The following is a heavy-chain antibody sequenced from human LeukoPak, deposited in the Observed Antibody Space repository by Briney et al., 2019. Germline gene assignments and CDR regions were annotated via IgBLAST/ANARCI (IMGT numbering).Heavy chain of an antibody. CDR2: INHSGST. V-gene: IGHV4-34*01. CDR3: ARGSNQGMDV. CDR1: GGSFSGYY. D-gene: IGHD1-14*01. Sequence: SETLSLTCAVYGGSFSGYYWSWIRQPPGKGLEWIGEINHSGSTSYNPSLKSRVTISVDTSKNQFSLKLSSVTAADTAVYYCARGSNQGMDVWGQGTTVTVSS. J-gene: IGHJ6*02.